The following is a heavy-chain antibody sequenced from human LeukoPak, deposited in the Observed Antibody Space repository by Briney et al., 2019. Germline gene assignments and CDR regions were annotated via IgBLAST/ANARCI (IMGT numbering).Heavy chain of an antibody. CDR1: GFTFSSYA. J-gene: IGHJ4*02. CDR2: ISYDGSNK. Sequence: PGRSLRLSCAASGFTFSSYAMHWVRQAPGKGLEWVAVISYDGSNKYYADSVKGRFTISRDNSKNTLYLQMNSLRAEDTAVYYCARELSGSGSLSFDYWGQGTLVTVS. CDR3: ARELSGSGSLSFDY. D-gene: IGHD3-10*01. V-gene: IGHV3-30*04.